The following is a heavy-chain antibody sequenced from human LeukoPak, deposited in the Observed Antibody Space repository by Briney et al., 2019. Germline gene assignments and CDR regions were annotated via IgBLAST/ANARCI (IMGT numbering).Heavy chain of an antibody. CDR1: GFTFSDYY. D-gene: IGHD3-10*02. V-gene: IGHV3-11*04. CDR2: ISSSGRPI. Sequence: GGSLRLSCAASGFTFSDYYMNWVRQAPGKGLEWVSYISSSGRPIYYADSVKGRFTISRDNAKNSLYLQMNSLRAEDTAVYYCAELGITMIGGVWGKGTTVTISS. J-gene: IGHJ6*04. CDR3: AELGITMIGGV.